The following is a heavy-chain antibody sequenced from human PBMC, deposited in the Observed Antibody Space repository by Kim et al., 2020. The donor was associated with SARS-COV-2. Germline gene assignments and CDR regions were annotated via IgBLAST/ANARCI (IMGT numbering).Heavy chain of an antibody. CDR1: GFTFSSYS. V-gene: IGHV3-21*01. Sequence: GGSLRLSCAASGFTFSSYSMNWVRQAPGKGLEWVSSISSSSSYIYYADSVKGRFTISRDNAKNSLYLQMNSLRAEDTAVYYCARGEGAKGHYSYYYMDVWGKGTTVTVSS. J-gene: IGHJ6*03. CDR2: ISSSSSYI. D-gene: IGHD1-26*01. CDR3: ARGEGAKGHYSYYYMDV.